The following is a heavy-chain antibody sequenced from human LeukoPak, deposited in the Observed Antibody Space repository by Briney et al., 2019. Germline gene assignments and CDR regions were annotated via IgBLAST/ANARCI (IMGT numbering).Heavy chain of an antibody. V-gene: IGHV3-11*01. D-gene: IGHD1-26*01. Sequence: GGSLRLSCAASGFTFSDYYMSWIRQAPGKGLEWVSYISSSGSTIYYADSVKGRFTISRDNAKNSLYLQMNSLRAEDMAVYYCARAGIVGATFFVQYYYYGMDVWGQGTTVTVSS. J-gene: IGHJ6*02. CDR1: GFTFSDYY. CDR3: ARAGIVGATFFVQYYYYGMDV. CDR2: ISSSGSTI.